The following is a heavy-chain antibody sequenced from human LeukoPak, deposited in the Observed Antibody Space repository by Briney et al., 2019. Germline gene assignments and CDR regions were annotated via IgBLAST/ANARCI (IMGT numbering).Heavy chain of an antibody. J-gene: IGHJ6*02. V-gene: IGHV3-7*01. CDR2: IKQGGGET. CDR1: GFTFSSFW. D-gene: IGHD6-19*01. Sequence: GGSPRLSCAASGFTFSSFWMTWVRQAPGKGLEWVANIKQGGGETYYVDSVKGRFTISRDNAKNSLFLQMNSLTVEDTGVYYCARAAEVIAVYYYGMDVWGQGTTVTVSS. CDR3: ARAAEVIAVYYYGMDV.